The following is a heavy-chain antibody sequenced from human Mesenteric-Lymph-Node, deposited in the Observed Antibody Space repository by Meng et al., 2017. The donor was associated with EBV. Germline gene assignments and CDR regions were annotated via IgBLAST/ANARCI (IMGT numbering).Heavy chain of an antibody. V-gene: IGHV4-39*01. CDR3: GHYRDYFDY. J-gene: IGHJ4*02. CDR1: GGSISSSSYY. CDR2: IYYSGST. Sequence: QVQLQESGPGLVKPSQTLSLTCAVSGGSISSSSYYWGWIRQPPGKGLEWIGSIYYSGSTYYNPSLKSRVTISVDTSKNQFSLKLSSVTAADTAVYYCGHYRDYFDYWGQGTLVTVSS. D-gene: IGHD1-26*01.